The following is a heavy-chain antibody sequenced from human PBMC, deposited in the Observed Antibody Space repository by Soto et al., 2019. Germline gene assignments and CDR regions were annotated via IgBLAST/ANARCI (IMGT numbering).Heavy chain of an antibody. J-gene: IGHJ5*02. CDR2: IYHSGST. Sequence: SETLSRTCAVSGGSISSGGYSWSWIRQPPGKGLEWIGYIYHSGSTYYNSSLKSRVTISVDRSKNQFSLKLSSVTAADTAVYYCARIPSPWGQGTLVTVSS. D-gene: IGHD2-21*01. V-gene: IGHV4-30-2*01. CDR1: GGSISSGGYS. CDR3: ARIPSP.